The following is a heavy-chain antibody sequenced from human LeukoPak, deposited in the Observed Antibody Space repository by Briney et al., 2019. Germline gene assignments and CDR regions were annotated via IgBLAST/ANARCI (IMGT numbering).Heavy chain of an antibody. CDR3: AKGANGGSPYDAFDI. D-gene: IGHD1-26*01. Sequence: PGGSLRLSCAASGFTFSSYAMTWVRQAPGKGLEWVSSISGSGGSIYYADSVKGRFTISRDNSKNTLYLQMNSLRAEDTAVYYCAKGANGGSPYDAFDIWGQGTMVTVSS. J-gene: IGHJ3*02. CDR1: GFTFSSYA. V-gene: IGHV3-23*01. CDR2: ISGSGGSI.